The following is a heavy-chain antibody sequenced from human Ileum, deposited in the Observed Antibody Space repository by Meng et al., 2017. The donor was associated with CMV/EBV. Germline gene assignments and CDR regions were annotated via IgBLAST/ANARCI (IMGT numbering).Heavy chain of an antibody. CDR2: IYSGGST. CDR3: ARDSGEYSSSSVYYYYGMDV. J-gene: IGHJ6*02. Sequence: GESLKISCAASGFTVSSNYMSWVRQAPGKGLEWVSVIYSGGSTYYADSVKGRFTISRDNSKNTLYLQMNSLIAEDTAVYYCARDSGEYSSSSVYYYYGMDVWGQGTTVTVSS. D-gene: IGHD6-6*01. CDR1: GFTVSSNY. V-gene: IGHV3-53*01.